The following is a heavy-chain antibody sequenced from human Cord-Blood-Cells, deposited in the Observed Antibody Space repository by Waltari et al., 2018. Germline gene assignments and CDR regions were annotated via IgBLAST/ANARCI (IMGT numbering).Heavy chain of an antibody. Sequence: QVQLVQSGAEVKKPGSSVKVSCKASGGTFSSYAISWVRQAPGQGLEWMGGSIPIFGTANYAQKFQGRVTITADKSTSTAYMGLSSLRLEDTAVYYCAGGVRGWYLPHDYWGQGTLVTVSS. CDR3: AGGVRGWYLPHDY. CDR1: GGTFSSYA. J-gene: IGHJ4*02. CDR2: SIPIFGTA. V-gene: IGHV1-69*06. D-gene: IGHD6-19*01.